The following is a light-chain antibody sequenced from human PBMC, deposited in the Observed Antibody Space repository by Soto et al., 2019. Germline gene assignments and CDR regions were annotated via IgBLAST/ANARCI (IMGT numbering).Light chain of an antibody. CDR2: AAS. CDR3: HQYYSWPLT. CDR1: QSVDSD. Sequence: EKVMTQSPATLSVSPGERATLSCRASQSVDSDLAWYQQKPGQPPRLLIYAASTRATDIPDRFSGSGSGTEFTLTISSLQSEDCAVYYCHQYYSWPLTFGGGTKVEI. V-gene: IGKV3-15*01. J-gene: IGKJ4*01.